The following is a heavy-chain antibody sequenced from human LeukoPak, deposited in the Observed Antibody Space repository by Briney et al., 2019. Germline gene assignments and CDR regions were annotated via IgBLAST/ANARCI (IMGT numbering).Heavy chain of an antibody. V-gene: IGHV3-11*06. J-gene: IGHJ1*01. D-gene: IGHD6-13*01. CDR2: ISSSSSCI. CDR1: RFTFSDYY. Sequence: PRGSLRLSCAASRFTFSDYYMSWIRQAPGKGLEWVSSISSSSSCIYYADSVKGRFTISRDNAKNSLYLQMNSLRAEDTAVYYCARDGQMGDSSWYVHLRANFQHWGQGTLVTVSS. CDR3: ARDGQMGDSSWYVHLRANFQH.